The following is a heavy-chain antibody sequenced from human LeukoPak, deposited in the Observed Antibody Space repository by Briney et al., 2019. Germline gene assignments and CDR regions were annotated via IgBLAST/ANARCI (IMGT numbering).Heavy chain of an antibody. CDR3: ARVVFGRQNWFDP. CDR1: GFTFSSYW. CDR2: INSDGYSI. Sequence: GGSLRLSCAASGFTFSSYWMHWVRQAPGKGLVWVSRINSDGYSITYADSVKGRFTISRDNAKNTLYLQMNSLRAEDTAVYYCARVVFGRQNWFDPWGQGTLVTVSS. V-gene: IGHV3-74*01. J-gene: IGHJ5*02. D-gene: IGHD3-10*01.